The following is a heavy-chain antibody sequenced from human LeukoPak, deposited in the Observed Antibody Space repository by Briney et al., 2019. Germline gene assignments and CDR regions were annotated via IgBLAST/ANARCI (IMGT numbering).Heavy chain of an antibody. CDR3: ARDIVAAGLFFDY. D-gene: IGHD6-13*01. Sequence: GGSLRLSCAASGFTFSDYYMGWTRQAPRKGLEWVSYIRGSGGDIHYADSVKGRFTISRDNAKSSLYLQMNSLRAEDTAVYYCARDIVAAGLFFDYWGQGTLVTVSS. CDR2: IRGSGGDI. J-gene: IGHJ4*02. V-gene: IGHV3-11*04. CDR1: GFTFSDYY.